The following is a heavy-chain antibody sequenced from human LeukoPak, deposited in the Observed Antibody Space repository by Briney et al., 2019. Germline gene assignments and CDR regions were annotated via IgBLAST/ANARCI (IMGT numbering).Heavy chain of an antibody. CDR2: ISTDGRDK. J-gene: IGHJ4*02. V-gene: IGHV3-30*04. CDR1: GFIFSNNA. CDR3: ARDPQAAADYYFDS. Sequence: GGSLRLSCAVSGFIFSNNAMHWVRQTPGKGLEWVAVISTDGRDKHHADSVKGRFIISRDNSKNTLYLQMSSLRVEDTAIYYCARDPQAAADYYFDSWGQGTLVTVSS. D-gene: IGHD6-13*01.